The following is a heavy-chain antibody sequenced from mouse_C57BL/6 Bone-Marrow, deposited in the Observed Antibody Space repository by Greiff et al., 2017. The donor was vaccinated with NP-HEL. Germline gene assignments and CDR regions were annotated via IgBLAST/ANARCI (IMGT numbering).Heavy chain of an antibody. V-gene: IGHV5-9-1*02. J-gene: IGHJ3*01. CDR2: ISSGGDYI. D-gene: IGHD2-4*01. CDR3: TNYDSSFAY. Sequence: EVQGVESGEGLVKPGGFLKLSCAASGFTFSSYAMSWVRQTPEKRLEWVAYISSGGDYIYYADTVKGRFTISRDNARNTLYLQMSSLKSEDTAMYYCTNYDSSFAYWGQGTLVTVSA. CDR1: GFTFSSYA.